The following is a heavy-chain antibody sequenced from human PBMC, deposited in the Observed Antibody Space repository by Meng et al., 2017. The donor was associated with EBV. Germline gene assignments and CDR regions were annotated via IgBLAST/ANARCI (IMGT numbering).Heavy chain of an antibody. CDR3: ARDRTSNRFDY. J-gene: IGHJ4*02. D-gene: IGHD2-8*01. CDR2: ISSNSIDI. V-gene: IGHV3-21*01. Sequence: EVEVEEAGGGLVKPGESLSLSCAASGFTLRSYSMNWVRLAPGKGLEWVSSISSNSIDIYYADLVKGRFTISRDNAKNSLFLQMNSLRAEDTAVYYCARDRTSNRFDYWGQGTLVTVSS. CDR1: GFTLRSYS.